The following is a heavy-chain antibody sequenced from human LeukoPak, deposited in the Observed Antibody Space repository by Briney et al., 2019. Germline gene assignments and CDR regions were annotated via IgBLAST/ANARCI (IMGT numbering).Heavy chain of an antibody. CDR2: ITGSGDYT. V-gene: IGHV3-23*01. D-gene: IGHD3-22*01. CDR1: GFTFSGYA. CDR3: AKDGLYYDGSAHVYYFDY. J-gene: IGHJ4*02. Sequence: GGSLRLSCAASGFTFSGYAMTWVRQAPGKGLEWVSSITGSGDYTYYIDSVKSRFTISRDNSKNILYLQMNSLRGEDTALYYCAKDGLYYDGSAHVYYFDYWGQGTLVAVSS.